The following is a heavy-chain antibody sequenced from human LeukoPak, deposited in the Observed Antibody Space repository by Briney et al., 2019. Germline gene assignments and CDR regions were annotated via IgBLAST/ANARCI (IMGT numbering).Heavy chain of an antibody. CDR3: AKETSSGSSPWDFDY. V-gene: IGHV3-21*01. Sequence: GGSLRLSCAASGFTFSSYSMNWVRQAPGKGLEWVSSISSSSSYIYYADSVKGRFTISRDNAKNSLYLQMNSLRAEDTAVYYCAKETSSGSSPWDFDYWGQGTLVTVSS. D-gene: IGHD1-26*01. J-gene: IGHJ4*02. CDR2: ISSSSSYI. CDR1: GFTFSSYS.